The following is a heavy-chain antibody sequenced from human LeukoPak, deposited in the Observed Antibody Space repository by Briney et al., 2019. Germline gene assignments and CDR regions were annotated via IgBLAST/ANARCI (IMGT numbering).Heavy chain of an antibody. D-gene: IGHD6-13*01. CDR2: MNPNSGNT. CDR3: ARVRWQQLAYTFAFDY. V-gene: IGHV1-8*01. CDR1: GYTFTSYD. J-gene: IGHJ4*02. Sequence: GASVKVSCKASGYTFTSYDINWVRQATGQGLEWMGWMNPNSGNTGYAQKFQGRVTMTRNTSISTAYMELSSLRSEDTAVYYCARVRWQQLAYTFAFDYWGQGTLVTVSS.